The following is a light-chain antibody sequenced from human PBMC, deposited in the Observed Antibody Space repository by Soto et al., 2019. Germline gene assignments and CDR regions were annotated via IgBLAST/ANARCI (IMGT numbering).Light chain of an antibody. Sequence: EIVLTQSPDTLSLSPGERVTLSCRASQSVGKSYLAWYQQKPGQAPRLLIYGASSRATGIPDRFSGYESGTDYTLTISRLVPEDFAVYYCHQYASSPLPCGGGTKVEIK. CDR1: QSVGKSY. J-gene: IGKJ4*01. CDR2: GAS. V-gene: IGKV3-20*01. CDR3: HQYASSPLP.